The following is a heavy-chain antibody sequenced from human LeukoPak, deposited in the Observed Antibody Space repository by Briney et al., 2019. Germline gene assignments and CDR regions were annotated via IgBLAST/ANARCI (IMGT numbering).Heavy chain of an antibody. Sequence: SETLSLTCAVSGYSISSGFYWGWIRQPPGKGLEWIGYIYYSGSTNYNPSLKSRVTISVDTSKNQFSLKLSSVTAADTAVYYCARALKPFYYDFWSGAFDIWGQGTMVTVSS. CDR3: ARALKPFYYDFWSGAFDI. D-gene: IGHD3-3*01. CDR2: IYYSGST. CDR1: GYSISSGFY. J-gene: IGHJ3*02. V-gene: IGHV4-61*01.